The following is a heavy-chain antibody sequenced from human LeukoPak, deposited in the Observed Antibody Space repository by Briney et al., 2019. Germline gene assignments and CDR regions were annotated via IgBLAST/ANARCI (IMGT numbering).Heavy chain of an antibody. CDR3: ARDIELPGPPDAFDI. CDR2: ISSSGRNM. Sequence: PGGSLRLSCAASGFTFSDYYMSWIRQAPGKGLEWVSYISSSGRNMFYADSVKGRFTISRDNANNSLYLQMNSLRAEDTAVYYCARDIELPGPPDAFDIWGQGTMVTVSS. CDR1: GFTFSDYY. D-gene: IGHD2-8*02. V-gene: IGHV3-11*04. J-gene: IGHJ3*02.